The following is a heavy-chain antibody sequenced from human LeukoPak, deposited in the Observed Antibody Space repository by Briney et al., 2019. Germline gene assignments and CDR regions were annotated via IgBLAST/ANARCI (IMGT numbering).Heavy chain of an antibody. D-gene: IGHD1-14*01. J-gene: IGHJ4*02. V-gene: IGHV3-23*01. CDR1: GFTFSSYA. Sequence: GGSLRLSCAASGFTFSSYAMSWVRQAPGKGLEWVSAISGSGGSTYYADSVKGRFTISRDNSKNTLYLQMNSLRAEDTAVYYCAKDLSGRVRNHGHVDYWGQGTLVTVSS. CDR2: ISGSGGST. CDR3: AKDLSGRVRNHGHVDY.